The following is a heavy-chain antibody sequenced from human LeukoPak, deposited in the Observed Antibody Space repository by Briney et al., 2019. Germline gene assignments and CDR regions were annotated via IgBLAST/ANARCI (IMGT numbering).Heavy chain of an antibody. CDR3: ARHPYSSSWYLDY. V-gene: IGHV5-51*01. Sequence: GESLKISSKGSGYSFTSIWIGWVRQMPGKGLEWMGVIYPGDSDPRYSPSFQAQVTISADKSISTANLQWSSLKASDTAMYYCARHPYSSSWYLDYWGQGTLVTVSS. CDR1: GYSFTSIW. D-gene: IGHD6-13*01. J-gene: IGHJ4*02. CDR2: IYPGDSDP.